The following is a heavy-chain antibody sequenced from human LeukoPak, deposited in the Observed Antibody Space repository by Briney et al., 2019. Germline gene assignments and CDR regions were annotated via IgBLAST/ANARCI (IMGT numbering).Heavy chain of an antibody. D-gene: IGHD2-21*02. CDR3: ARVREIVVVTVQFDS. J-gene: IGHJ4*02. CDR1: GFTFSSYA. Sequence: GRSLRLSCAASGFTFSSYAMHWVRQAPGKGLEWVAVISYDGSNKFYADSVKGRFTISRDNSKDTLYLHMNSLRAEDTAVYYCARVREIVVVTVQFDSWGQGTLVTVSS. CDR2: ISYDGSNK. V-gene: IGHV3-30-3*01.